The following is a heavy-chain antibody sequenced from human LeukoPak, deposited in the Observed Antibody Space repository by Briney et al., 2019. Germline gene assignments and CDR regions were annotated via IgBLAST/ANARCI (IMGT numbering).Heavy chain of an antibody. V-gene: IGHV7-4-1*02. J-gene: IGHJ3*02. CDR2: INTNTGNP. Sequence: ASVKVSCKASGYTFTSYGISWVRQAPGQGLEWMGWINTNTGNPTYAQGFTGRFVFSLDTSVSTSYLQISSLKAEDTAVYYCARTDEVVSEAFDIWGQGTMVTVSS. CDR1: GYTFTSYG. D-gene: IGHD3-22*01. CDR3: ARTDEVVSEAFDI.